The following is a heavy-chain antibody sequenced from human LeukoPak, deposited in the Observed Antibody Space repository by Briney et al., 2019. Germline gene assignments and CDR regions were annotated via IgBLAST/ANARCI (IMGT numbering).Heavy chain of an antibody. CDR1: GFTFSSYE. CDR2: ISSSGSTI. Sequence: GGSLRLSCAASGFTFSSYEMNWVRQAPGKGLEWVSYISSSGSTIYYADSVKGRFTISRDNAKNSLYLQMNSLRAEDTAVYYCARDGIVATIDPFDYWGQGTLVTVSS. J-gene: IGHJ4*02. V-gene: IGHV3-48*03. CDR3: ARDGIVATIDPFDY. D-gene: IGHD5-12*01.